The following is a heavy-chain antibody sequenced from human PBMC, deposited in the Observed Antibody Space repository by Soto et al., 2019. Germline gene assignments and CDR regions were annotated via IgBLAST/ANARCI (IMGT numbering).Heavy chain of an antibody. Sequence: XSVKVCCKASGDTFGRFTINWVRQAPGQGLEWTGGIKPISDITNYAQRFQGRVTFTADASTSTVYLELSSLRSEDTAMYYCARDPSTINKLIGVWFDPWGQGTLVTVSS. CDR3: ARDPSTINKLIGVWFDP. CDR1: GDTFGRFT. J-gene: IGHJ5*02. D-gene: IGHD4-4*01. V-gene: IGHV1-69*13. CDR2: IKPISDIT.